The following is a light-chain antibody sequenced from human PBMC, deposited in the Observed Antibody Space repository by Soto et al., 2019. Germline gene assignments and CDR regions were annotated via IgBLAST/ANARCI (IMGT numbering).Light chain of an antibody. J-gene: IGLJ2*01. Sequence: QTVVTQEPSFSVSPGGTVTLTCGLSSGSVSSSYYPSWYLQTPGQAPRTLIYSTNTRSSGVPDRFSGSILGNKAALTITGAQADDAADYYCVLYMGSGFSIFGGGTKVTVL. CDR3: VLYMGSGFSI. CDR2: STN. V-gene: IGLV8-61*01. CDR1: SGSVSSSYY.